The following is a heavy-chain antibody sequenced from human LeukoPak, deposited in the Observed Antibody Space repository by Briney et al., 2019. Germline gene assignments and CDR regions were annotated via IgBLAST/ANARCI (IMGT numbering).Heavy chain of an antibody. CDR1: GYSSTNYG. Sequence: ASVKVSCKASGYSSTNYGISWVRQAPGQGLGWMGWIHIYRGNTNYAQKFQGRVTMTTDTSTSTVYMEVRGLRSDDTAMYYCARDVGITVADSFDPWGQGTLVTVSS. CDR2: IHIYRGNT. D-gene: IGHD2-15*01. V-gene: IGHV1-18*01. J-gene: IGHJ5*02. CDR3: ARDVGITVADSFDP.